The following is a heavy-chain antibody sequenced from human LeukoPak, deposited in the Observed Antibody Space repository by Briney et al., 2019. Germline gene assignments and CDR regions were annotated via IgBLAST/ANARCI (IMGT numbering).Heavy chain of an antibody. CDR2: IYYSGST. CDR3: ARRRTMFGYFAGEFDY. D-gene: IGHD3-10*02. V-gene: IGHV4-39*01. CDR1: GGSISSSSYY. J-gene: IGHJ4*02. Sequence: PSETLSLTCTVSGGSISSSSYYWGWIRQPPGKGLEWIGSIYYSGSTNNNPSLKSRVTISVDTSKNQFSLKLSSVSAADTAVYYCARRRTMFGYFAGEFDYWGQGTLVTVSS.